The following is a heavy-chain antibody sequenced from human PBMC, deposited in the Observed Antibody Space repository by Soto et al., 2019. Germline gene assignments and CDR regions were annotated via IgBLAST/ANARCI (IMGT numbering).Heavy chain of an antibody. V-gene: IGHV3-21*01. CDR1: GFDFSYYS. Sequence: QLVEAGGGLVKPGGSLRLSCAASGFDFSYYSMIWFRQAPGKGLEWVSCISSSSTHIYYVDSVKGRFTISRDNAKNSLYLQMNSLRADDTAVYYCVRDQDAFDLWGQGTRVTVSS. CDR3: VRDQDAFDL. CDR2: ISSSSTHI. J-gene: IGHJ3*01.